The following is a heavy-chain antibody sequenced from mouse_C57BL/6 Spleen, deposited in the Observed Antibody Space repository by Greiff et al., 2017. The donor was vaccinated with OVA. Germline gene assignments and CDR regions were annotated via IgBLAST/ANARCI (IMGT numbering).Heavy chain of an antibody. CDR1: GYTFTDYY. Sequence: VQRVESGAELVKPGASVKISCKASGYTFTDYYINWVKQRPGQGLEWIGKIGPGSGSTYYNEKFKGKATLTADKSSSTAYMQLSSLTSEDSAVYFGANYYGSSYGYFDVWGTGTTVTVSS. J-gene: IGHJ1*03. CDR2: IGPGSGST. CDR3: ANYYGSSYGYFDV. D-gene: IGHD1-1*01. V-gene: IGHV1-77*01.